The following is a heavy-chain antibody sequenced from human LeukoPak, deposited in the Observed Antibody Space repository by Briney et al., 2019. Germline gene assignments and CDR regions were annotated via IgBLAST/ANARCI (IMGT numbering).Heavy chain of an antibody. CDR3: ATGFMAYDRSGYYDDAFDI. CDR2: INPNSVHT. CDR1: GSTFTTYA. D-gene: IGHD3-22*01. J-gene: IGHJ3*02. Sequence: ASVKVSCTASGSTFTTYAMNWGRQAPGQGLEWWGWINPNSVHTNYAQKFQGRVAMTRDTSISTAYMELSGLRSDDTAVYYCATGFMAYDRSGYYDDAFDIWGQRTMVTVSS. V-gene: IGHV1-2*02.